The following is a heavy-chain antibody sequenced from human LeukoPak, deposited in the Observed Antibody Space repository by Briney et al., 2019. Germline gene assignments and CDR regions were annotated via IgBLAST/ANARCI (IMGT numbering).Heavy chain of an antibody. Sequence: PGGSLRLSCAASGFTFSSQTMSWVRQAPGKGLEWVSAISGSGGSTYYADSVKGRFTISRDNSKNTLYLQMNSLRAEDTAVYYCAKDKRVLRFLEWSSGAFDIWGQGTMVTVSS. CDR2: ISGSGGST. D-gene: IGHD3-3*01. J-gene: IGHJ3*02. CDR1: GFTFSSQT. CDR3: AKDKRVLRFLEWSSGAFDI. V-gene: IGHV3-23*01.